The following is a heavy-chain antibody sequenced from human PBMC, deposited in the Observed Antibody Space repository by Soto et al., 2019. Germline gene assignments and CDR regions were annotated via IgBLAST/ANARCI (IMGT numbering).Heavy chain of an antibody. CDR2: ISGSGAST. V-gene: IGHV3-23*01. Sequence: PGGSLRLSCAASGFTFSSYAMSWVRQAPGKGLEWVSGISGSGASTYYADSVKGRFTISRDNSKNTLFLQMNSLRAEDTAVYYCARDSLGTETTAWLDPWGQGTLVTVSS. CDR1: GFTFSSYA. D-gene: IGHD1-1*01. J-gene: IGHJ5*02. CDR3: ARDSLGTETTAWLDP.